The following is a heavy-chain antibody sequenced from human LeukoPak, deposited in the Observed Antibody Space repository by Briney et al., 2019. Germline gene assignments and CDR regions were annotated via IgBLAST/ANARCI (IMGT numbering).Heavy chain of an antibody. V-gene: IGHV4-59*01. CDR1: GGAISNYY. CDR2: IYYSGST. Sequence: SETLSLTCTVSGGAISNYYWSWIRQPPGKGLEWIGYIYYSGSTNYNPSLKSRVTISVDTSKNQFSLKLSSVTAADTAVYYCARAGYSSSWYSYWGQGTLVTVSS. D-gene: IGHD6-13*01. J-gene: IGHJ4*02. CDR3: ARAGYSSSWYSY.